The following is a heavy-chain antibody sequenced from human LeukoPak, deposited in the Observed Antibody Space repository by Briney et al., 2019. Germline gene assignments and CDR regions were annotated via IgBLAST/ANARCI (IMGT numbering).Heavy chain of an antibody. Sequence: GASLRLSCAASGFTFSSYAMSWVRQAPGKGLEWVSGISGSGGSTYYADSAKGRFTISRDNSKNTLYLQMNSLRAEDTAVYYCAKPNGYCSSTSCYYFWYFQHWGQGTLVTVSS. CDR2: ISGSGGST. CDR1: GFTFSSYA. CDR3: AKPNGYCSSTSCYYFWYFQH. D-gene: IGHD2-2*01. J-gene: IGHJ1*01. V-gene: IGHV3-23*01.